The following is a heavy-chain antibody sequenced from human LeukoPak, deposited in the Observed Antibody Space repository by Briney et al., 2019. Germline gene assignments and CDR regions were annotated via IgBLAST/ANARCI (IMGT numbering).Heavy chain of an antibody. J-gene: IGHJ4*02. CDR3: ARTHRMWFGELSNFDY. Sequence: SETLSLTCTVSGGSISSSSYYWGWIRQPPGKGLGWLGSIYYSGSTYYNPSLKSRVTISVDTSKNQFSLKLSSVTAADTAVYYCARTHRMWFGELSNFDYWGQGTLVTVSS. V-gene: IGHV4-39*01. D-gene: IGHD3-10*01. CDR2: IYYSGST. CDR1: GGSISSSSYY.